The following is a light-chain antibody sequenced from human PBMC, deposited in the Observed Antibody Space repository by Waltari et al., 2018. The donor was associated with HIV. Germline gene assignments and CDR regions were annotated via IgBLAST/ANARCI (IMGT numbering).Light chain of an antibody. J-gene: IGKJ3*01. V-gene: IGKV1-5*03. Sequence: DNQMTQSHSTLSASAGDRVTITCRASQSISKGLAWFQQKPGKAPRLLIYEASTLESGVPSRFSGSGSGTEFTLTISSLQPDDFATYYCLRYYCYPFTFGPGTNVDIK. CDR3: LRYYCYPFT. CDR2: EAS. CDR1: QSISKG.